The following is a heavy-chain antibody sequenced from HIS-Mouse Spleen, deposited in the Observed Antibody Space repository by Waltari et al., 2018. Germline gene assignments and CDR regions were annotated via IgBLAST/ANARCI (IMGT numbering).Heavy chain of an antibody. D-gene: IGHD3-9*01. Sequence: EVQLVESGGGLVEPGGSLRLSCAASGFTFSSYSMNWVRQAPGKGLELVSSISSSSSYIYYADSVKGRFTISRDNAKNSLYLQMNSLRAEDTAVYYCASLYYDILTGYYRDYWGQGTLVTVSS. CDR3: ASLYYDILTGYYRDY. CDR2: ISSSSSYI. V-gene: IGHV3-21*01. J-gene: IGHJ4*02. CDR1: GFTFSSYS.